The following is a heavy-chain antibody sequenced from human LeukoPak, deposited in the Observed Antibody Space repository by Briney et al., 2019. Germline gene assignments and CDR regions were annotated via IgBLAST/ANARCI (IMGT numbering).Heavy chain of an antibody. CDR1: GFTFSCYS. V-gene: IGHV3-21*01. J-gene: IGHJ4*02. CDR2: ISSRSSYI. Sequence: GGSLRLSCAASGFTFSCYSMNWVRQAPGKGLEWVSSISSRSSYIYYADSVKGRFTISRDNAKNSLYLQMNSLRAEDTAVYYCARDPGTPTGYFDYWGQGTLVTVSS. CDR3: ARDPGTPTGYFDY. D-gene: IGHD4-17*01.